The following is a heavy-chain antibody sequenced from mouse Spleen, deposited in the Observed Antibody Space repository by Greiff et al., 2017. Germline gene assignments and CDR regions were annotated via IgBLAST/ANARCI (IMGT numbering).Heavy chain of an antibody. J-gene: IGHJ1*01. CDR1: GYAFSSSW. D-gene: IGHD1-2*01. Sequence: VKLQQSGPELVKPGASVKISCKASGYAFSSSWMNWVKQRPGKGLEWIGRIYPGDGDTNYNGKFKGKATLTADKSSSTAYMQLSSLTSEDSAVYFCAYTAHWYFDVWGAGTTVTVSS. CDR3: AYTAHWYFDV. V-gene: IGHV1-82*01. CDR2: IYPGDGDT.